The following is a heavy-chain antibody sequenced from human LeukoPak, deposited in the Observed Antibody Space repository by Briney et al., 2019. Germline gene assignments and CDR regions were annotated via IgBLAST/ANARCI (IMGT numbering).Heavy chain of an antibody. V-gene: IGHV1-18*01. CDR1: GYTFTSYG. Sequence: ASVKVSCKASGYTFTSYGISWVRQAPGQGLEWMGWISTYNGNTNYAQKFQGRVTMTTDTSTSTAYMELRSLRSDDTAVYYCARDTMIVENAFDIWGQGTMVTVSS. J-gene: IGHJ3*02. CDR3: ARDTMIVENAFDI. CDR2: ISTYNGNT. D-gene: IGHD3-22*01.